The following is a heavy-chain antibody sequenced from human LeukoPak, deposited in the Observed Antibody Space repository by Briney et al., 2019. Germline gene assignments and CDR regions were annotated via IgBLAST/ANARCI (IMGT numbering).Heavy chain of an antibody. Sequence: GGSLRLSCAASGFTFSSFAMHWVRQAPGKGLEWVAVISYDGSNKYYADSVKGRFTISRDNSKNTLYLQMNSLRAEDTAVYYCARDGLSIAARSFDYWGQGTLVTVSS. V-gene: IGHV3-30-3*01. J-gene: IGHJ4*02. CDR3: ARDGLSIAARSFDY. CDR1: GFTFSSFA. D-gene: IGHD6-6*01. CDR2: ISYDGSNK.